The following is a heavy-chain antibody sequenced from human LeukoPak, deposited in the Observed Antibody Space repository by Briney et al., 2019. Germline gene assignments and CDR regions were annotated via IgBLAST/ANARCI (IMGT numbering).Heavy chain of an antibody. D-gene: IGHD3-10*01. Sequence: GASVKVSCKASGYTFTSYYMHWVRQAPGQGLEWMGIINPSGGSTSYAQKFQGRVTMTRDTSTSTVYMEPSSLRSEDTAVYYCARVRSRVRGAFDIWGQGTMVTVSS. CDR1: GYTFTSYY. J-gene: IGHJ3*02. V-gene: IGHV1-46*01. CDR2: INPSGGST. CDR3: ARVRSRVRGAFDI.